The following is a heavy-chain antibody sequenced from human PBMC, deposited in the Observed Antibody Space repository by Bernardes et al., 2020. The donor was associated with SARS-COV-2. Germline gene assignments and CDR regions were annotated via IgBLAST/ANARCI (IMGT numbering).Heavy chain of an antibody. V-gene: IGHV5-51*01. J-gene: IGHJ6*02. D-gene: IGHD4-17*01. CDR2: IYPGYSDT. Sequence: GESLKISCKGSDYTFTNNWIGWVRQMPGKGLEWMGIIYPGYSDTKYSPSFQGRVTISADKSVNTAYLQWSSLKASDTAIYYCARRRYGDFGVDVWGQGTTVNVS. CDR1: DYTFTNNW. CDR3: ARRRYGDFGVDV.